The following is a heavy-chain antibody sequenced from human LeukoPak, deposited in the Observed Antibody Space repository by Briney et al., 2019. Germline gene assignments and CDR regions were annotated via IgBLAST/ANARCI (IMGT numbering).Heavy chain of an antibody. Sequence: SGGSLRLSCAASGFTFSSYSMNWVRQAPGKGLEWVAMIKYDGIDKQYLDSVKGRFTISRDNAKNSVYLEMNSLRAEDTAMYYCVRNRGWLQFDNWGQGTLVTVSS. J-gene: IGHJ4*02. D-gene: IGHD5-24*01. CDR1: GFTFSSYS. CDR3: VRNRGWLQFDN. V-gene: IGHV3-7*01. CDR2: IKYDGIDK.